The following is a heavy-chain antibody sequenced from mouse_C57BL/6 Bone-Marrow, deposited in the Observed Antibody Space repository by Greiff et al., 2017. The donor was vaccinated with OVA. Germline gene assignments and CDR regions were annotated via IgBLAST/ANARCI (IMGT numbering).Heavy chain of an antibody. Sequence: VMLKQSGPGLVQPSQSLSITCTVSGFSLTSYGVHWVRQSPGKGLEWLGVIWSGGSTDYNAAFISRLSISKDNSKSQVFFKMNSLQADDTAIYYCARIKNGYLAWFAYWGQGTLVTVSA. CDR3: ARIKNGYLAWFAY. J-gene: IGHJ3*01. D-gene: IGHD2-3*01. V-gene: IGHV2-2*01. CDR2: IWSGGST. CDR1: GFSLTSYG.